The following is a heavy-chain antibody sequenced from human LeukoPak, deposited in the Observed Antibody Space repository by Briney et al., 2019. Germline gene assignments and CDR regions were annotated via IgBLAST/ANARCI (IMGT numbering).Heavy chain of an antibody. Sequence: GASVKVSCKASVYTFTTYDINWVRQATGQGREWMGWMNPNGGNTGYAQKFQGRGTMTRNTSISTAYMELRSLRSEDTAVYYCARGPNKSDGGNSGSAWFDPWGQGTLVTVSS. CDR3: ARGPNKSDGGNSGSAWFDP. CDR2: MNPNGGNT. V-gene: IGHV1-8*01. D-gene: IGHD4-23*01. CDR1: VYTFTTYD. J-gene: IGHJ5*02.